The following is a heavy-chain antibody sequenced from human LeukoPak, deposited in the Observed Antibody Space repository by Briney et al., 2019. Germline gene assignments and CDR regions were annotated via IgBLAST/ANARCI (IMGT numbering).Heavy chain of an antibody. J-gene: IGHJ4*02. V-gene: IGHV4-30-2*01. D-gene: IGHD4-17*01. Sequence: SETLSLTCTVSGGSISSGGYYWSWIRQPPGKGLEWIGYIYHSGSTYYNPSLKSRVTISADRSKNQFSLKLSSVTAADTAVYYCARSQWAMTTVTLFDYWGQGTLVTVSS. CDR2: IYHSGST. CDR3: ARSQWAMTTVTLFDY. CDR1: GGSISSGGYY.